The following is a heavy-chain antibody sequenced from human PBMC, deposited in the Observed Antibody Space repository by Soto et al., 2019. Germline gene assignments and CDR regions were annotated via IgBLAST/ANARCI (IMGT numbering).Heavy chain of an antibody. CDR2: IWYDGSNK. D-gene: IGHD6-19*01. Sequence: GVSLRLSCAASGFTFSSYGMHWVRQAPGKGLEWVAVIWYDGSNKYYADSVKGRFTISRDNSKNTLYLQMNSLRAEDTAVYYCARVGYSSGWYYLDYWGQGTLVTVSA. V-gene: IGHV3-33*01. CDR1: GFTFSSYG. CDR3: ARVGYSSGWYYLDY. J-gene: IGHJ4*03.